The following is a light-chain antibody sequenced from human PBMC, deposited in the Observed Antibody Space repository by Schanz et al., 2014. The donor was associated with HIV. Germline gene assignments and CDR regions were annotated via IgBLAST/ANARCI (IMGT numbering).Light chain of an antibody. CDR1: SSDVGGYNY. V-gene: IGLV2-8*01. CDR2: EVT. J-gene: IGLJ3*02. Sequence: QSALTQPPSASGSPGQSVTISCTGTSSDVGGYNYVSWYQQHPGKAPKLMIYEVTKRPSGVPDRFSGSGSGTSASLAISGLQSEDEADFYCATWDDSLNGWVFGGGTKVTVL. CDR3: ATWDDSLNGWV.